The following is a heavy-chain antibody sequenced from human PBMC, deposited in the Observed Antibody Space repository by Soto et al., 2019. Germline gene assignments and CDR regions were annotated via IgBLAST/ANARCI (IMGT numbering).Heavy chain of an antibody. CDR1: GFTFSSYS. Sequence: GGSLRLSCAASGFTFSSYSMNWVRQAPGKGLEWVSSISSSSSYIYYADSVKGRFTISRDNAKNSLYLQMNSLRAEDTAVYYCAREPTLAVAGTPSYFDYWGQGTLVTVSS. CDR3: AREPTLAVAGTPSYFDY. V-gene: IGHV3-21*01. CDR2: ISSSSSYI. J-gene: IGHJ4*02. D-gene: IGHD6-19*01.